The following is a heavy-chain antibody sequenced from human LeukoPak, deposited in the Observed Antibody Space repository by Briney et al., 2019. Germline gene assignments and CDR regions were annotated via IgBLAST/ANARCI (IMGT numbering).Heavy chain of an antibody. J-gene: IGHJ3*02. D-gene: IGHD6-13*01. Sequence: SETLSLTCTVSGGSISSYYWSWIRQPPGKGLEWIGYIYYSGSTNYDPSLKSRVTISVDTSKNQFSLKLSSVTAADTAVYYCARDQPWYGAFDIWGQGTMVTVSS. CDR1: GGSISSYY. CDR2: IYYSGST. V-gene: IGHV4-59*01. CDR3: ARDQPWYGAFDI.